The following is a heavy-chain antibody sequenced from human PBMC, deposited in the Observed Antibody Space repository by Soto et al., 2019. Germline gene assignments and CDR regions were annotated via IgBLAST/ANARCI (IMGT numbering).Heavy chain of an antibody. Sequence: PSEILSLTCSVSGGSISSSSYFWGWIRQPPGKGLEWIGSIYYSGSTYYNPSLKSRVTVSVDTSKNQFSLKLSSVTAADTAVYYCERHPSDFWFDPWGQGTLVTVSS. J-gene: IGHJ5*02. V-gene: IGHV4-39*01. CDR3: ERHPSDFWFDP. D-gene: IGHD2-21*02. CDR1: GGSISSSSYF. CDR2: IYYSGST.